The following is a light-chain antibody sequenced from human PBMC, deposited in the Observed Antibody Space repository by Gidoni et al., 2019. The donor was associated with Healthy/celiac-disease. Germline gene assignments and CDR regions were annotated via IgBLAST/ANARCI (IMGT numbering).Light chain of an antibody. V-gene: IGKV3-15*01. CDR3: QQYNNWPFT. J-gene: IGKJ4*01. CDR2: GAS. CDR1: QSVSSN. Sequence: DIVMTHSPATVSVSPGERATLSCRASQSVSSNLAWYQQKPGQAPRLLIYGASTRATGIPARFSGSGSGTEFTLTISSLQSEDFAVYYCQQYNNWPFTFGGGTKVEIK.